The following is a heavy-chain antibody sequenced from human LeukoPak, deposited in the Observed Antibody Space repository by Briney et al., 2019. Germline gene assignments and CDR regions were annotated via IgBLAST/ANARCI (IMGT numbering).Heavy chain of an antibody. V-gene: IGHV4-59*08. CDR3: ARIYSSGWFLNWFDP. CDR1: GASISSYY. CDR2: IYYSGST. D-gene: IGHD6-13*01. Sequence: SETLSLTCTVSGASISSYYWSWIRRPPGKGLEWIGYIYYSGSTNYNPSLKSRVTISVDTSKNQFSLKLNSVTAADTAVYYCARIYSSGWFLNWFDPWGQGTLVTVSS. J-gene: IGHJ5*02.